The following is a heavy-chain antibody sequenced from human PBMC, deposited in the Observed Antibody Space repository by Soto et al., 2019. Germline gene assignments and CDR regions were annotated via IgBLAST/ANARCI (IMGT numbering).Heavy chain of an antibody. CDR3: ARDDPLPKAYSSSTCDY. CDR1: GYTFTSCG. Sequence: ASVKVSCKASGYTFTSCGISWVRQAPGQGLEWMGWISAYNGNTNYEQKLKGRVTMNTDTYTSTAYMELRSLSSDDTAVYYCARDDPLPKAYSSSTCDYWGQGTLVTVSS. V-gene: IGHV1-18*04. J-gene: IGHJ4*02. D-gene: IGHD6-6*01. CDR2: ISAYNGNT.